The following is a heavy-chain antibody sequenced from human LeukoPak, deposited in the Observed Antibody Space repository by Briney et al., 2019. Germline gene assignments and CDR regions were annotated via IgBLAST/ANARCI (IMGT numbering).Heavy chain of an antibody. D-gene: IGHD5-12*01. CDR2: ISDSGGST. V-gene: IGHV3-23*01. CDR1: GFTFSNYA. J-gene: IGHJ4*02. CDR3: AKSGSSGYDYGPRGYYFDY. Sequence: GGSLRLSCAASGFTFSNYAMSWVRQAPGKGLEWVSSISDSGGSTYYADSVKGWFTISRDNSKNTLYLQMNSLRAEDTAVYYCAKSGSSGYDYGPRGYYFDYWGQGTLVTVSS.